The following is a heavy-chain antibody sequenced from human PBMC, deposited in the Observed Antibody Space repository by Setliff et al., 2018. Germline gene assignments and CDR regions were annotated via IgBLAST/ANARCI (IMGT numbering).Heavy chain of an antibody. CDR2: IYYSGST. CDR1: GGSFSGYY. V-gene: IGHV4-34*01. Sequence: SETLSLTCAVYGGSFSGYYWSWIRQPPGKGREWVATIYYSGSTYSNPSLKSRLIISVDAPDNQFSVKLSSVTAADTAVYYCARHKSNGSGSYPSLYMDVWGKGIMVTVSS. J-gene: IGHJ6*03. D-gene: IGHD3-10*01. CDR3: ARHKSNGSGSYPSLYMDV.